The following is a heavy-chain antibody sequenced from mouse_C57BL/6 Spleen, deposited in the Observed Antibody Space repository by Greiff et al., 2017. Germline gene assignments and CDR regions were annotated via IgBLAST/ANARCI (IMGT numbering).Heavy chain of an antibody. J-gene: IGHJ2*01. CDR1: GFSLSTSGMG. Sequence: QVTLKESGPGILQSSQTLSLTCSFSGFSLSTSGMGVSWIRQPSGKGLEWLAHIYWDDDKRYNPSLKSRLTISKDTSRNQVFLKITSLDTADTATYYCARVYSNRALFDYWGQGTTLTVSS. CDR2: IYWDDDK. D-gene: IGHD2-5*01. V-gene: IGHV8-12*01. CDR3: ARVYSNRALFDY.